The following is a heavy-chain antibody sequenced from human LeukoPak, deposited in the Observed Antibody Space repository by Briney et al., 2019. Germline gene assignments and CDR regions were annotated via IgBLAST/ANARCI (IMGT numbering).Heavy chain of an antibody. CDR2: ISYDGSDK. Sequence: GGSLRLSCAASGFTFSSYAMHWVRQAPGKGLEWVALISYDGSDKYYADSVKGRFTISRDNSKNTLYLQMNSLRAEDTAVYYCARGSYSSSWKTFDYWGQGTLATVSS. D-gene: IGHD6-13*01. CDR1: GFTFSSYA. J-gene: IGHJ4*02. V-gene: IGHV3-30*04. CDR3: ARGSYSSSWKTFDY.